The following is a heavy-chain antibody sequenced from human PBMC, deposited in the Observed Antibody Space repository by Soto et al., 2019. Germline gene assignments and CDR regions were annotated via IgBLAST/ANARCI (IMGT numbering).Heavy chain of an antibody. V-gene: IGHV3-11*01. D-gene: IGHD1-7*01. Sequence: QVQLVESGGGLVKPGGSLRLSCAASGFTFSDYYMSWIRQAPGKGLEYISYITSSGSTIYYADSVKGRVTIARDNAKNSLYLQMKSQRVEDTAVYYCARGRRNYADYWGQGTLVTVSA. CDR3: ARGRRNYADY. CDR1: GFTFSDYY. CDR2: ITSSGSTI. J-gene: IGHJ4*02.